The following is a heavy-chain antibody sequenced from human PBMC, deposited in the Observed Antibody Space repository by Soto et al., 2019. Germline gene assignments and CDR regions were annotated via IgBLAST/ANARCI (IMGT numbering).Heavy chain of an antibody. D-gene: IGHD2-21*01. CDR1: GFTLSVYT. CDR2: IGRTSTDT. CDR3: VRKGDSFPSWYLDS. V-gene: IGHV3-48*01. J-gene: IGHJ4*02. Sequence: QLVESGGGLVQPGGSLRLACAASGFTLSVYTMHWVRQAPGKGLEWVSCIGRTSTDTYYAGSLKGRFTISRDKANNSVYLKINSLRVEDTAVYYCVRKGDSFPSWYLDSWGQGTLVTVSS.